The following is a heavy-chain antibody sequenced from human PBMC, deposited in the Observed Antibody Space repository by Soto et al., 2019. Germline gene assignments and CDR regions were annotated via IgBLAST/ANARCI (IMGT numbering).Heavy chain of an antibody. D-gene: IGHD6-13*01. CDR3: ARDQQFRNSFES. CDR2: ISAGNGNT. V-gene: IGHV1-3*01. J-gene: IGHJ5*01. Sequence: EASVKVSCKASGYTFSRYAIHWVRQAPGQRLEWMGWISAGNGNTKYSQKFEGRVTLTTDTSANTVYMELSSLRFEDTALYYCARDQQFRNSFESWGQGTLVTVS. CDR1: GYTFSRYA.